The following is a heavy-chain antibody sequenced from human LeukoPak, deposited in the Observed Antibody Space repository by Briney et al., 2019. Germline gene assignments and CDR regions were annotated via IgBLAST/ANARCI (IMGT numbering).Heavy chain of an antibody. Sequence: PGGSLRLSCAASGFTFNSYSMNWVRQAPGKGLEWVSYISSSSSTIYYADSVKGRFTISRDNAKNSLYLQMNSLRAEDTAVYYCARDIYYDSSGYYGSVYWGQGTLATVSS. D-gene: IGHD3-22*01. CDR2: ISSSSSTI. CDR1: GFTFNSYS. V-gene: IGHV3-48*04. CDR3: ARDIYYDSSGYYGSVY. J-gene: IGHJ4*02.